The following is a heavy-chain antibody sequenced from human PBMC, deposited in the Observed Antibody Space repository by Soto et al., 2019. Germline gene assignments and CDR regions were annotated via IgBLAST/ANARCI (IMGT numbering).Heavy chain of an antibody. CDR3: ARAYGYYFLVTLNY. J-gene: IGHJ4*02. V-gene: IGHV1-18*01. D-gene: IGHD4-17*01. Sequence: QVQLVQSGAEVKKPGASVKVSCKASGYTFTSYGISWVRQAPGQGLEWMGWNSANNGNTNYAQKLQGRVTMTTDTSTRTAYMALWTRRCDDTAGYYWARAYGYYFLVTLNYWGQGTLVTVSS. CDR2: NSANNGNT. CDR1: GYTFTSYG.